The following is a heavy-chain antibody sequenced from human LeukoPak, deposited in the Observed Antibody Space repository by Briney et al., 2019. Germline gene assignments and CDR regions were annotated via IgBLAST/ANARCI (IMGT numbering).Heavy chain of an antibody. V-gene: IGHV3-30*02. CDR3: AKAGGTYYPAHFDP. D-gene: IGHD1-26*01. CDR1: GFSFSKYG. CDR2: IRFDGSNK. Sequence: GGSLRLSCAAAGFSFSKYGMHWVRQAPGKGLEWVAFIRFDGSNKYYADSVKGRFTISRDNSKNTLYMQMDSLRVEDTAVYYCAKAGGTYYPAHFDPWGQGTLVPVSS. J-gene: IGHJ5*02.